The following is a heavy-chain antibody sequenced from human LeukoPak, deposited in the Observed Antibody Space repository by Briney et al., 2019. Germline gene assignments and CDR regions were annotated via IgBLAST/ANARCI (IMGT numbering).Heavy chain of an antibody. J-gene: IGHJ4*02. CDR1: GGTFNSYA. V-gene: IGHV1-69*05. CDR2: VIPAFGSA. CDR3: ARGGYSGYDFGPFHY. D-gene: IGHD5-12*01. Sequence: SVKVSCKASGGTFNSYAISWVRQAPGQGLEWMGGVIPAFGSANYAQKFQGRVTITTDASTSSAYMELSSLRSDDTAVCYCARGGYSGYDFGPFHYWGQGTLVTVSS.